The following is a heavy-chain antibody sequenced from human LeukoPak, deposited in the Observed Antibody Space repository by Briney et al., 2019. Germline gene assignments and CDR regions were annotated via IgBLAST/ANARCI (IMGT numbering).Heavy chain of an antibody. D-gene: IGHD3-22*01. V-gene: IGHV4-61*02. CDR1: GGSIASGNYY. J-gene: IGHJ4*02. CDR3: AVVTYYYDSSGYYRDY. Sequence: SQTLSLTCTVSGGSIASGNYYWTWIRQPAGKALEWIGRIHTSGSTNYNPSLKSRVTISVDTSKNQFSLKLSSVTAADTALYYCAVVTYYYDSSGYYRDYWGQGTLVTVSS. CDR2: IHTSGST.